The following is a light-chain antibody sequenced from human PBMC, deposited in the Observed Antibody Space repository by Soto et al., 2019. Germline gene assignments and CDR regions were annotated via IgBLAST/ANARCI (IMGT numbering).Light chain of an antibody. CDR2: GAS. CDR1: QVVTRNS. J-gene: IGKJ4*01. V-gene: IGKV3-20*01. CDR3: HQYATSPT. Sequence: EIVLTQSPDTLYLSPGERVTLSCRASQVVTRNSLAWYQHRRGQTPRLLIYGASFRAIGTPHRVSGSGSGTDFTLTISDLEPEDFAVYFCHQYATSPTFGGGTKVEI.